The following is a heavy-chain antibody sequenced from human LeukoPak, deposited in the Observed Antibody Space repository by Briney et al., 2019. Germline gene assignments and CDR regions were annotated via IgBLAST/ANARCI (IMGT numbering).Heavy chain of an antibody. CDR3: ATSGVPAASREDNWFDP. J-gene: IGHJ5*02. CDR2: FDPEDGET. D-gene: IGHD2-2*01. CDR1: GGTFSSYA. Sequence: GSSVKVSCKASGGTFSSYAISWVRQAPGQGLEWMGGFDPEDGETIYAQKFQGRVTMTEDTSTDTAYMELSSLRSEDTAAYYCATSGVPAASREDNWFDPWGQGTLVTVSS. V-gene: IGHV1-24*01.